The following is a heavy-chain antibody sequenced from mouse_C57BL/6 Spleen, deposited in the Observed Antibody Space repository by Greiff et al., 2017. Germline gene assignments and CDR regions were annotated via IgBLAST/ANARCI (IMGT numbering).Heavy chain of an antibody. CDR2: ISSGSSTI. V-gene: IGHV5-17*01. D-gene: IGHD3-3*01. Sequence: EVQLQESGGGLVKPGGSLKLSCAASGFTFSDYGMHWVRQAPEKGLEWVAYISSGSSTIYYADTVKGRFTISRDNAKNTLFLQMTSLRSEDTAMYYCARTGDASYAMDYWGQGTSVTVSS. CDR3: ARTGDASYAMDY. CDR1: GFTFSDYG. J-gene: IGHJ4*01.